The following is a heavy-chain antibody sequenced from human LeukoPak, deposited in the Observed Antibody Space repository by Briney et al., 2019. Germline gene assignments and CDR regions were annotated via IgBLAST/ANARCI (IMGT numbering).Heavy chain of an antibody. V-gene: IGHV1-46*01. CDR2: INPTAGNT. CDR1: GYTFSNYY. Sequence: ASVTVSCKASGYTFSNYYLHWVRQAPGQGLEWMGLINPTAGNTYYAQRFQGRVTMTRNTSTSTVYMELSSVTAADTAVYYCARGRHDYGDYVFDYWGQGTLVTVSS. D-gene: IGHD4-17*01. CDR3: ARGRHDYGDYVFDY. J-gene: IGHJ4*02.